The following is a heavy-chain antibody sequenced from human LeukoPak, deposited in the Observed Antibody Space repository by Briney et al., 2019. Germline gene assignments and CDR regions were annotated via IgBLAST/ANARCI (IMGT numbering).Heavy chain of an antibody. V-gene: IGHV1-18*01. CDR3: ARDECCSSTSCYLAEAFDI. CDR1: GYTFTSYG. CDR2: ISAYNGNT. J-gene: IGHJ3*02. D-gene: IGHD2-2*01. Sequence: GASVKVSCKASGYTFTSYGISWVRQAPGQGLEWMGWISAYNGNTNYAQKLQGRVTMTTDTSTSTAYMELRSLRSDDTAVYYCARDECCSSTSCYLAEAFDIWGQGTMVTVSS.